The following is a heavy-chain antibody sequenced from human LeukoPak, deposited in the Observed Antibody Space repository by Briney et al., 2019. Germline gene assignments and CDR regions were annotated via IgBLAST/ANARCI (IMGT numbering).Heavy chain of an antibody. Sequence: SSETLSLTCAVYGGSFSGYYWSWIRQPPGKGLEWIGEINHSGSTNYNPSLKSRVTISVDTSKNQFSLKLSSVTAADTAVYYCARGRGTNAFDTWGQGTMVTVSP. CDR2: INHSGST. D-gene: IGHD3-10*01. CDR1: GGSFSGYY. CDR3: ARGRGTNAFDT. J-gene: IGHJ3*02. V-gene: IGHV4-34*01.